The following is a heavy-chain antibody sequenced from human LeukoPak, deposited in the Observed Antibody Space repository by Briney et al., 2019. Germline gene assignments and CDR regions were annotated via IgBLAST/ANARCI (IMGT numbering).Heavy chain of an antibody. V-gene: IGHV3-7*03. J-gene: IGHJ4*02. CDR2: IKQDGSEK. Sequence: GSLRLSCAASGFTFSSYAMHWARQAPGKGLEWVANIKQDGSEKYYVDSVRGRFTISRDNAKNSLYLQMNSLRAEDTAVYYCARGDYGDYGYFTYFDYWGQGTLVTVSS. D-gene: IGHD4-17*01. CDR1: GFTFSSYA. CDR3: ARGDYGDYGYFTYFDY.